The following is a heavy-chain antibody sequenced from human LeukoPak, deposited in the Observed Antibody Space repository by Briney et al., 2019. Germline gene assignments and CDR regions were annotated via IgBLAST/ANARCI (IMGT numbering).Heavy chain of an antibody. CDR1: GDSISSRGYY. D-gene: IGHD6-13*01. Sequence: SETLSLTCTVSGDSISSRGYYWAWIRQPPGKGLEWIGTIYYSGTTYFNPSLKSRVTISVDTSKNKFSLKLSCVPAADTAVYYCARRYTSSWYLAWGQGTLVTVSS. CDR2: IYYSGTT. CDR3: ARRYTSSWYLA. J-gene: IGHJ5*02. V-gene: IGHV4-39*01.